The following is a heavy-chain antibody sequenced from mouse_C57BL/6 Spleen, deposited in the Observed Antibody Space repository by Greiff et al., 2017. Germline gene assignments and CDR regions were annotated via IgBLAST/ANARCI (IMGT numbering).Heavy chain of an antibody. CDR2: IWSGGST. CDR3: AKNRNVAMDY. Sequence: VQLQQSGPGLVQPSQSLSITCTVSGFSLTSYGVHWVRQPPGTGLEWLGVIWSGGSTDYNAAFISRLSISKDNSKSQVFFKMNRLQADDTAIYYGAKNRNVAMDYWGQGTSVTVSS. V-gene: IGHV2-4*01. CDR1: GFSLTSYG. J-gene: IGHJ4*01.